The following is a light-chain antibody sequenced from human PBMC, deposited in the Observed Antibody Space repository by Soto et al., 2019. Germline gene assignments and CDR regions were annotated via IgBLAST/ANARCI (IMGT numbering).Light chain of an antibody. J-gene: IGKJ5*01. V-gene: IGKV3-20*01. CDR2: GAS. CDR1: QSVSSSY. Sequence: EIVLTQSPGTLSLSPGERATLSCRASQSVSSSYLAWYQQKPGQAPRLLIYGASSRATGIPDRFSGGGSGTDFTLTISRLEPEDFAVYYCQQYGSSFTFGQGTRLESK. CDR3: QQYGSSFT.